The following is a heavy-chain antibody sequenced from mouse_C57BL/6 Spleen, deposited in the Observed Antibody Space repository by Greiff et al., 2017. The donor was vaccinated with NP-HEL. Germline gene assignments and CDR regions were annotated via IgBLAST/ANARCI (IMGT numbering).Heavy chain of an antibody. J-gene: IGHJ2*01. D-gene: IGHD1-1*01. CDR1: GYAFSSYW. CDR3: ARSGDYYGRDY. CDR2: IYPGDGDT. Sequence: QVQLKQSGAELVKPGASVKISCKASGYAFSSYWMNWVKQRPGKGLEWIGQIYPGDGDTNYNGKFKGKATLTADKSSSTAYMQLSSLTSEDSAVYFCARSGDYYGRDYWGQGTTLTVSS. V-gene: IGHV1-80*01.